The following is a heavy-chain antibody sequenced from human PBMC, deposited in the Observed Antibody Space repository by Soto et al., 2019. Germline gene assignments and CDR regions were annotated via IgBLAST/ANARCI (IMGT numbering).Heavy chain of an antibody. J-gene: IGHJ6*03. Sequence: SVKVSCKASGGTFSSYTISWVRQAPGQGLEWMGRIIPILGIANYAQKFQGRVTITADESTSTAYMELSSLRSEDTAVYFCARDKRQDRGLYYMDVWGKGTTVTVSS. CDR1: GGTFSSYT. D-gene: IGHD1-1*01. CDR2: IIPILGIA. V-gene: IGHV1-69*04. CDR3: ARDKRQDRGLYYMDV.